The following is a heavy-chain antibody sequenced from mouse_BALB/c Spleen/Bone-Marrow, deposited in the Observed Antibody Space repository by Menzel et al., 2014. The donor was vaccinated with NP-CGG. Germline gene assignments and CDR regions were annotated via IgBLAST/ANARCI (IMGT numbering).Heavy chain of an antibody. CDR2: IRNKANGYTT. V-gene: IGHV7-3*02. D-gene: IGHD1-1*01. Sequence: EVQRVESGGGLVQPGGSLRLSCATSGFTFTDYYMNWVRQPPGKALEWLGFIRNKANGYTTEYSASVKGRFTISRDNSQSILYLQMNTLRAEDSATYYCARDSRSTVSHFGYWGQGTTLTVSS. J-gene: IGHJ2*01. CDR3: ARDSRSTVSHFGY. CDR1: GFTFTDYY.